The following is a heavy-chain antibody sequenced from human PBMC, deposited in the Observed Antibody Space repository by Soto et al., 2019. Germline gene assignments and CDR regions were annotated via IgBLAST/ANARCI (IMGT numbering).Heavy chain of an antibody. V-gene: IGHV1-69*12. J-gene: IGHJ4*02. CDR3: ARVPIAVSGGVEPFDY. D-gene: IGHD6-19*01. Sequence: QVQLVQSGAEVKKPGSSVKVSCKASGGTFSSYAISWVRQAPGHGLEWMGGIIPIFGTANYARKFQGRFTITADESTSTAYMELSSLRSEDTAVYYCARVPIAVSGGVEPFDYWGQGTLVTVSS. CDR1: GGTFSSYA. CDR2: IIPIFGTA.